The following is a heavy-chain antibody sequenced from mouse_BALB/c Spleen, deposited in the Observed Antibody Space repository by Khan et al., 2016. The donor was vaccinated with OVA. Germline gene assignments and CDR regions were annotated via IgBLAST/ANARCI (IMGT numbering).Heavy chain of an antibody. CDR2: VSVGSTTV. Sequence: EVQLQESGGGLVQPGGSRKLSCAASGFTFSSFGMHWVRQAPEKGLEWVAYVSVGSTTVFYADTVKGRFTISRDNPKNTLFLQMTSLRSEDTAMDYVARGNYYGSSYVDFWGQGTTLTVSS. V-gene: IGHV5-17*02. CDR1: GFTFSSFG. CDR3: ARGNYYGSSYVDF. D-gene: IGHD1-1*01. J-gene: IGHJ2*01.